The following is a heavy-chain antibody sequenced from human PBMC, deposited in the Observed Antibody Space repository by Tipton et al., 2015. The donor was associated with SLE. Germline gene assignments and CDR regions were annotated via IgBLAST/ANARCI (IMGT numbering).Heavy chain of an antibody. CDR3: AREPHPIFGYYDSSGWDAFDI. CDR1: GYTFTGYY. Sequence: QLVQSGAEVKKPGASVKVSCKASGYTFTGYYMHWVRQAPGQGLEWMGWINPNSGGTNYAQKFQGRVTMTRDTSISTAYMELSRLRSDDTAVYYCAREPHPIFGYYDSSGWDAFDIWGQGTMVTVSS. D-gene: IGHD3-22*01. V-gene: IGHV1-2*02. CDR2: INPNSGGT. J-gene: IGHJ3*02.